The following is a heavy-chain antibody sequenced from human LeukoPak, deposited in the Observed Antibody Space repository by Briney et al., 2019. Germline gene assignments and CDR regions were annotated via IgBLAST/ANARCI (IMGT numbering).Heavy chain of an antibody. V-gene: IGHV1-3*01. J-gene: IGHJ5*02. CDR3: ARENGSGSYYNRRYNWFDP. D-gene: IGHD3-10*01. CDR2: INAGNANT. CDR1: GYTFTSYA. Sequence: ASVKLSCKASGYTFTSYAMHWVRQAPGQRLEWMGWINAGNANTKYSQKFQGRVTITRDTSASTAYMELSSLRSEDTAVYYCARENGSGSYYNRRYNWFDPWGQGTLVTVSS.